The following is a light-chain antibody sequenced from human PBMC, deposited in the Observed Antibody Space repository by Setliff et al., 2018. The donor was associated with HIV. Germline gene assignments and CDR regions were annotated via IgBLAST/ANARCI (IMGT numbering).Light chain of an antibody. J-gene: IGLJ1*01. CDR3: CSYAGSRTFDV. CDR1: SSNVGKYGF. Sequence: QSALAQPASVSGSPGQSITISCTGNSSNVGKYGFVSWYRQDPGKAPELIIYEVTTRPSGVSKRSSGSKSGNAASLTISGLQPDDEADYYGCSYAGSRTFDVFGTGTRSPS. V-gene: IGLV2-23*02. CDR2: EVT.